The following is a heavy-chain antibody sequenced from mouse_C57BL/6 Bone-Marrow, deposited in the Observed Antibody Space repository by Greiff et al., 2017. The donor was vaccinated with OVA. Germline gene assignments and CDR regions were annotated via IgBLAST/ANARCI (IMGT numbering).Heavy chain of an antibody. D-gene: IGHD2-1*01. CDR3: ARGNGNYGDAMDY. V-gene: IGHV1-64*01. J-gene: IGHJ4*01. CDR1: GYTFTSYW. Sequence: QVQLKQPGAELVKPGASVKLSCKASGYTFTSYWMHWVKQRPGQGLEWIGMIHPNSGSTNYNEKFKSKATLTVDKSSSTAYMQLSSLISEDSAVYYCARGNGNYGDAMDYWGQGTSVTVSS. CDR2: IHPNSGST.